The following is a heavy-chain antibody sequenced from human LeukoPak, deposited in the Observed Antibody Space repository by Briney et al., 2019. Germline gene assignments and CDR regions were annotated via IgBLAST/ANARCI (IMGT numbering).Heavy chain of an antibody. V-gene: IGHV3-64*01. Sequence: GGSLRLSCAASGFTFSSYAMHWVRQAPGKGLEYVSAISSNGGSTYYANSVKGRFTISRDNSKNTLYLQMGSLRAEDMAVYYCAREGWFGPFLFDYWGQGTLVTVSS. CDR1: GFTFSSYA. J-gene: IGHJ4*02. CDR2: ISSNGGST. CDR3: AREGWFGPFLFDY. D-gene: IGHD3-10*01.